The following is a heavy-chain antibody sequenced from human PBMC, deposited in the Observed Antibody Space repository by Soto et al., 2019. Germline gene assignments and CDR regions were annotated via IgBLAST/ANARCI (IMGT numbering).Heavy chain of an antibody. CDR3: AKSLVFVDHAYRDV. D-gene: IGHD2-21*01. CDR1: GGSFISYI. J-gene: IGHJ6*03. CDR2: SIPIQGRA. V-gene: IGHV1-69*02. Sequence: QVQLVQSGAEVRKPRSSVKVSCEASGGSFISYIFTWVRQAPGQGLEWMGRSIPIQGRADYALKFQDSVTITADRSTQTVYMELRSLRPEDTALYYCAKSLVFVDHAYRDVWGKGTTVTVS.